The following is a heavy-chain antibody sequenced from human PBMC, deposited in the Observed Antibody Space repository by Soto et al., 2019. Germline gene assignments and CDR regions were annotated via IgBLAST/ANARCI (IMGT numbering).Heavy chain of an antibody. CDR2: IYSIGNT. D-gene: IGHD3-10*01. CDR1: GASIRSSAY. Sequence: PSETLSLTCTVSGASIRSSAYWGWIRQPPGKGLEWIGSIYSIGNTYYNPSLKSGVTISADTSKNQFSLKLISVTAADTAVYYCARLRDFGDPLFDYWGQGTLVTVSS. V-gene: IGHV4-39*01. CDR3: ARLRDFGDPLFDY. J-gene: IGHJ4*02.